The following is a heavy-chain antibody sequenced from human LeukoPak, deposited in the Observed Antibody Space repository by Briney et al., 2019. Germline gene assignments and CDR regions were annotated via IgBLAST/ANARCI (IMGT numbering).Heavy chain of an antibody. Sequence: PGGCLRLSCAASGFTFSSYAMNWVRQAPGRGLEWGSSITTTTSDTDYADSVKGRFTIARDNAKNSLYLQMNSLRAEDTAVYYCARVVGGGWNYYGMDVWGQGTTVTVSS. V-gene: IGHV3-21*01. CDR1: GFTFSSYA. D-gene: IGHD1-26*01. CDR3: ARVVGGGWNYYGMDV. J-gene: IGHJ6*02. CDR2: ITTTTSDT.